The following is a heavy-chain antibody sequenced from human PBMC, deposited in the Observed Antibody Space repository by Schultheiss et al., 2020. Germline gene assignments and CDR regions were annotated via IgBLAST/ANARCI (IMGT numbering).Heavy chain of an antibody. CDR3: ARVGRSYDILTGYYMYYFDY. V-gene: IGHV4-34*01. J-gene: IGHJ4*02. CDR2: INHSGST. CDR1: GGSFSGYY. Sequence: SATLSLTCAVYGGSFSGYYWSWIRQPPGKGLEWIGEINHSGSTNYNPSLKSRVTISVDTSKNQFSLKLSSVTAADTAVYYCARVGRSYDILTGYYMYYFDYWGQGTLVTVSS. D-gene: IGHD3-9*01.